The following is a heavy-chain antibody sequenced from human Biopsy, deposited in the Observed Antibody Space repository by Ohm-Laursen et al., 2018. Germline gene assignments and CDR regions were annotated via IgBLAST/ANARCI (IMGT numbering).Heavy chain of an antibody. CDR2: ISYTGGI. CDR3: DLGGGSYVNFDY. CDR1: GGSISGYH. V-gene: IGHV4-59*01. D-gene: IGHD1-26*01. Sequence: SETLSLTCTVSGGSISGYHWSWIRKSPGKGLEWLAYISYTGGITSNPSLNGRATMSLDTSKNQFSLRLSSVTAADTAVYYCDLGGGSYVNFDYWGQGTLVTVSS. J-gene: IGHJ4*02.